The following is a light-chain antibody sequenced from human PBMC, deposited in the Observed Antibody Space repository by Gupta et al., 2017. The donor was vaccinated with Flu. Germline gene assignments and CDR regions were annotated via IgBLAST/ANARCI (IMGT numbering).Light chain of an antibody. V-gene: IGLV2-14*03. CDR3: NSYTSRFTYV. CDR2: DVS. CDR1: SIDVGGYTY. Sequence: SITISCTGTSIDVGGYTYFSWYQQHPTNAPNLMIYDVSNRPSGVSNRFSGSKSGNTASLTISGLQAEDEAYYYCNSYTSRFTYVFGTGTKVTVL. J-gene: IGLJ1*01.